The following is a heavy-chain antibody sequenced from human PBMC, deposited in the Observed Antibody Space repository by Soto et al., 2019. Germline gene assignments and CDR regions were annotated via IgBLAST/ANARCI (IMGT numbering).Heavy chain of an antibody. CDR2: INHSGST. V-gene: IGHV4-34*01. Sequence: SETLSLTCAVYGGSFSGYYWSWIRQPPGKGLEWIGEINHSGSTNYNPSLKSRVTISVDTSKNQFSLKLSSVTAADTAVYYCANLRRDRYGSGSFYYYYYMDVWGKGTTVTVSS. D-gene: IGHD3-10*01. CDR1: GGSFSGYY. CDR3: ANLRRDRYGSGSFYYYYYMDV. J-gene: IGHJ6*03.